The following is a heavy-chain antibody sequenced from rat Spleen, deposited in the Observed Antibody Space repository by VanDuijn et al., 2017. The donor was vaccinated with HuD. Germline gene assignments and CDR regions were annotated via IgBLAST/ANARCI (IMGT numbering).Heavy chain of an antibody. V-gene: IGHV1-57*01. D-gene: IGHD1-2*01. Sequence: QVQLQQSGPELAKPGSSVKISCKASGYTFTSYDIIWIKQTTGQGLEYFGYINTGSGGAFYNEKFKGKATLTVDKSSSTAFMQLSSLTPEDTAVYYCARYYSSYTPFAYWGQGTLVTVSS. J-gene: IGHJ3*01. CDR3: ARYYSSYTPFAY. CDR1: GYTFTSYD. CDR2: INTGSGGA.